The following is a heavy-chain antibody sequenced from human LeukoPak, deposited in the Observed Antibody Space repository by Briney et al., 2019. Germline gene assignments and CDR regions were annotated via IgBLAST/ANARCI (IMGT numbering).Heavy chain of an antibody. CDR2: IYTSGST. Sequence: SETLSLTCTVSGGSISSYYWSWIRQPAGKGLEWIGRIYTSGSTNYNPSLKSRVTISVDTSKNQFSLKLSSVTAADTAVYYCARESITIFGVVIIEYYYYYMDVWGKGTTVTVSS. CDR3: ARESITIFGVVIIEYYYYYMDV. D-gene: IGHD3-3*01. V-gene: IGHV4-4*07. CDR1: GGSISSYY. J-gene: IGHJ6*03.